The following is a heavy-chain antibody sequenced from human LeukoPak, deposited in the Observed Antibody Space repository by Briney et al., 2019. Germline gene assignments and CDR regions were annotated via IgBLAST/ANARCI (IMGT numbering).Heavy chain of an antibody. CDR2: INPSGGST. D-gene: IGHD1-26*01. J-gene: IGHJ4*02. CDR3: ARAPGSYRFDY. V-gene: IGHV1-46*01. CDR1: GYTFTSYY. Sequence: ASVKVSCKASGYTFTSYYMHWVRQAPGQGLEWMAIINPSGGSTSYAQKFQGRVTMTRDMSTSTVYMELSSLRSEDTAVYYCARAPGSYRFDYWGQGTLVTVSS.